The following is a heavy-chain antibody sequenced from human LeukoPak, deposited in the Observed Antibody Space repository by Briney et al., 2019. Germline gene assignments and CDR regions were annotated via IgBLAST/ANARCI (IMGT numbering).Heavy chain of an antibody. Sequence: ASVKVSCKASGYTFTTYGVSWVRQAPGQGLEWMGWISGYNGNTNYAQKFQGRVTMTTDTSMITAYMELRSLRSDDTAVYYCARDLLADYSDSSGYLNYFDYWGQGTLVTVSS. CDR1: GYTFTTYG. D-gene: IGHD3-22*01. CDR2: ISGYNGNT. J-gene: IGHJ4*02. CDR3: ARDLLADYSDSSGYLNYFDY. V-gene: IGHV1-18*01.